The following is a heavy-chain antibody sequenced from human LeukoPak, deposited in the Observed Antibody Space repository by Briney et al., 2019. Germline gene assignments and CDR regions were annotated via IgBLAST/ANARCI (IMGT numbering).Heavy chain of an antibody. Sequence: ASVKVSCKASGYTFTGYYMHWVRQAPGQGLEWMGIINPSGGSTSYAQKFQGRVTMTRDTSTSTVYMELSSLRSEDTAVYYCAIHSYGPPFDYWGQGTLVTVSS. D-gene: IGHD5-18*01. CDR3: AIHSYGPPFDY. CDR1: GYTFTGYY. V-gene: IGHV1-46*01. J-gene: IGHJ4*02. CDR2: INPSGGST.